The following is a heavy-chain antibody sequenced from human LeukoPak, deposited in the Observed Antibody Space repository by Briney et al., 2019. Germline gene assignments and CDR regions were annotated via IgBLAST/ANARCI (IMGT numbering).Heavy chain of an antibody. Sequence: PGGSLRLSCAASRFTFSSYTMNWVRQAPGKGLEWVSYISISGNIIYYADSVKGRFTISRDNAKNSLYLQMNSLRDEDTAVYYCVAGIELDYWVQATLVTVSS. CDR3: VAGIELDY. V-gene: IGHV3-48*02. J-gene: IGHJ4*02. CDR1: RFTFSSYT. D-gene: IGHD6-19*01. CDR2: ISISGNII.